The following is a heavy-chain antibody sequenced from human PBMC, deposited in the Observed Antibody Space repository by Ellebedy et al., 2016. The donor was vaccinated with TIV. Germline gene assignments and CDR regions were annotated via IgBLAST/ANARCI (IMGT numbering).Heavy chain of an antibody. J-gene: IGHJ6*02. D-gene: IGHD5-24*01. CDR1: GGTFSSYA. V-gene: IGHV1-69*13. CDR2: IIPIFGTA. Sequence: AASVKVSCKASGGTFSSYAISWVRQAPGQGLEWMGGIIPIFGTANYAQKFQGRVTITADESTSTAYMELSSLRSEDTAVYYCARERWLPQLSRVPNYGMDVWGQGTTVTVSS. CDR3: ARERWLPQLSRVPNYGMDV.